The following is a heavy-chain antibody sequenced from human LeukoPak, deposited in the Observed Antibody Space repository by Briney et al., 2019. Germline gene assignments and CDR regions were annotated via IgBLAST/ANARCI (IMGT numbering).Heavy chain of an antibody. J-gene: IGHJ4*02. V-gene: IGHV3-9*01. CDR3: AKDSDSSGYIPDY. CDR1: GFTFDDYA. D-gene: IGHD3-22*01. CDR2: ISWNSGSI. Sequence: PGGSLRLSCAASGFTFDDYAMHWVRQAPGKGLEWVSGISWNSGSIGYADSVKGRFTISRDNAKNSLYLQMNSLRAEDTALYYCAKDSDSSGYIPDYWGRGTLVTVSS.